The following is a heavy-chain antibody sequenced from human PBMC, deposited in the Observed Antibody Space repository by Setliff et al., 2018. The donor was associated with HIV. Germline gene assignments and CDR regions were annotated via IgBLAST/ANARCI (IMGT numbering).Heavy chain of an antibody. V-gene: IGHV3-66*01. J-gene: IGHJ4*01. CDR2: IYSGGST. D-gene: IGHD5-18*01. CDR1: GFTVSSNY. CDR3: VRGGVDTNMVTI. Sequence: PGGSLRLSCAASGFTVSSNYMSWVRQAPGKGLEWVSVIYSGGSTYYADSVKGRFTISRDNSKNTLYLQMNSLRVEDTAMYYCVRGGVDTNMVTIWGHGTLVTVSS.